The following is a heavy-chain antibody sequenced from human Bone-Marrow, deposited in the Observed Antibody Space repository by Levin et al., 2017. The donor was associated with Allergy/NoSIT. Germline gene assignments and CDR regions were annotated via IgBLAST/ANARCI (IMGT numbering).Heavy chain of an antibody. CDR2: IDNRGTT. J-gene: IGHJ6*01. V-gene: IGHV4-59*01. Sequence: SETLSLICSVSGGSITSNQWNWIRQSPGKGLEWIGNIDNRGTTNYNPGLRSRVTVLRDTSKNQFSLKLTSVTVADTAIYYCARVPLWSGYIYGMDVWGQGSTVTVSS. CDR1: GGSITSNQ. CDR3: ARVPLWSGYIYGMDV. D-gene: IGHD3-3*01.